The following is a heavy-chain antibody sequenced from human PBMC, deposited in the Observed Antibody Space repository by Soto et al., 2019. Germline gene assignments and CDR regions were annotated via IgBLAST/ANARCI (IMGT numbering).Heavy chain of an antibody. CDR2: ISYHGVNK. CDR3: GKYSDYGDHRDWFDP. V-gene: IGHV3-30*18. D-gene: IGHD4-17*01. CDR1: GFTFSSYG. Sequence: QPGGSLRLSCTASGFTFSSYGVHWVRQAPGKGLEWVAVISYHGVNKYYADSVNGRFTISRDNSKNMVFLQMNSLRVEDTAVYYCGKYSDYGDHRDWFDPWGQGTQVTVSS. J-gene: IGHJ5*02.